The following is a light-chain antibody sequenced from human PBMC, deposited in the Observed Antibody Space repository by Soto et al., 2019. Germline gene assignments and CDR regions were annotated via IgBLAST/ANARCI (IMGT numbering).Light chain of an antibody. Sequence: DIQMTQSPSTLSASVGDRVNITCRASQSISSWLAWYQQKPGKAPKLLTYKASSLESGVPSRFSGSGSGTEFTLTISSLQTDDFASYYCQQYNSSPTFGQGTKVEIK. CDR2: KAS. J-gene: IGKJ1*01. V-gene: IGKV1-5*03. CDR3: QQYNSSPT. CDR1: QSISSW.